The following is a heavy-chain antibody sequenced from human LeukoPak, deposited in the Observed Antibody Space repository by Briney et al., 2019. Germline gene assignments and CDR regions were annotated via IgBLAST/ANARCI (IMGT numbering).Heavy chain of an antibody. CDR1: GVTFSGSV. D-gene: IGHD7-27*01. J-gene: IGHJ4*02. CDR2: MGSRVNSYAT. CDR3: SYKASPGDFDS. V-gene: IGHV3-73*01. Sequence: GGSLRLSCAASGVTFSGSVINWVRQASGKGLEWVGRMGSRVNSYATAYAASVKGRFLISRDDSKNTAYLQMNSLTTEDTAVYYCSYKASPGDFDSWGQGTLVTVST.